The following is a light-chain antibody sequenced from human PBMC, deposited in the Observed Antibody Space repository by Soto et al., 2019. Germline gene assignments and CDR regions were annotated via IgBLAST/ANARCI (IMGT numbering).Light chain of an antibody. CDR1: QGISTY. J-gene: IGKJ3*01. V-gene: IGKV1-27*01. CDR3: QKYNNALFT. Sequence: DIPMTQSPSSLSASVGDRVTITCRASQGISTYLAWYQHKPGKVPKLLIYAASTLQSGVPSRFSGSGSGTDFALTISSLQPEDVATYYCQKYNNALFTFGPGTKVDLK. CDR2: AAS.